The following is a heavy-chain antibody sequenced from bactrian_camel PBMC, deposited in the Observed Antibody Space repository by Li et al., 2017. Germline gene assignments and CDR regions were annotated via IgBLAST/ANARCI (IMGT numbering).Heavy chain of an antibody. CDR2: ITSGGNT. D-gene: IGHD4*01. Sequence: HVQLVESGGGSAQAGSSLRLSCSSTYSGRCMAWFRQAPGKEREGVATITSGGNTSYADSVKGRFTISKDHAKDTIYLEMNSLKPEDTAMYYCAADLLWGRYTATIRPADLGHFGQGTQVTVS. CDR1: YSGRC. J-gene: IGHJ4*01. V-gene: IGHV3S53*01.